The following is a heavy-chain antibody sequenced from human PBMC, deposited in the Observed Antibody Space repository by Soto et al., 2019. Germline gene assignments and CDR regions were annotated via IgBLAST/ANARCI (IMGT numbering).Heavy chain of an antibody. CDR2: TYYRSKWYN. D-gene: IGHD3-10*01. V-gene: IGHV6-1*01. J-gene: IGHJ5*02. CDR3: VRDYYGSGSTNWFDP. CDR1: GDSVSSNSAA. Sequence: SETLSLTCAISGDSVSSNSAAWNCIGQSPSRGLEWLGRTYYRSKWYNDYAISVKSRMIINPDTSKNQFPLQLNSVTPEDTAVYYCVRDYYGSGSTNWFDPWGQGTLVTVSS.